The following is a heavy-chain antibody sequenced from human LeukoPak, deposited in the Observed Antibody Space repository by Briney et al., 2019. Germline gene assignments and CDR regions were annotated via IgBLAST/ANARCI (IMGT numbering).Heavy chain of an antibody. J-gene: IGHJ4*02. CDR1: GGSISSGGYY. D-gene: IGHD6-13*01. V-gene: IGHV4-61*08. CDR2: IYYSGST. CDR3: AALYSSSWYYFDY. Sequence: KASETLSLTCTVSGGSISSGGYYWSWIRQHPGKGLEWIGYIYYSGSTNYNPSLKSRVTISVDTSKNQFSLKLSSVTAADTAVYYCAALYSSSWYYFDYWGQGTLVTVSS.